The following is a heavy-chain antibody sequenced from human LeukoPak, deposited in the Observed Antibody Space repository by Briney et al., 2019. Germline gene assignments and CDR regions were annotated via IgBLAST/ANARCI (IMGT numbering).Heavy chain of an antibody. V-gene: IGHV3-23*01. CDR3: AKDFYESSGYYSPFDY. CDR2: ISGRGGRT. CDR1: GFTFSSYA. Sequence: GGSLRLSCAASGFTFSSYAMSWVRQPAGGGREWVASISGRGGRTYYADFVKGRFTISRDNSKNTLYLKVISLRAEDTAVYYCAKDFYESSGYYSPFDYWGQGTLVTVSS. J-gene: IGHJ4*02. D-gene: IGHD3-22*01.